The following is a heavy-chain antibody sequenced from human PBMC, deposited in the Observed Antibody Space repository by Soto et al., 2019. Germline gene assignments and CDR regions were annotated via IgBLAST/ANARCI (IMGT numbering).Heavy chain of an antibody. CDR3: AKDRHPDGIWTFDF. J-gene: IGHJ4*02. V-gene: IGHV3-23*01. CDR1: GFTCSTYT. D-gene: IGHD3-9*01. CDR2: SYGSGHGHT. Sequence: EVQLLESGGLLVQPGGSLRLSCAASGFTCSTYTMSWVRQAPGKGLEWFSGSYGSGHGHTFYAHSEKGRFVISRDDSKGMVFVQMNSLKVEDTAIYYCAKDRHPDGIWTFDFRGQGTLVTVFS.